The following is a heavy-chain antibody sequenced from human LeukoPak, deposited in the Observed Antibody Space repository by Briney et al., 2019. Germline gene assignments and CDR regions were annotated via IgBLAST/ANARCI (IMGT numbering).Heavy chain of an antibody. V-gene: IGHV1-69*13. J-gene: IGHJ3*02. CDR3: ARDQKTSSVLTYSSSWYHAFDI. CDR2: IIPIFGTA. Sequence: SVKVSCKASGGTFSSYAISWVRQAPGQGLEWMGGIIPIFGTANYAQKFQGRVTITADESTSTAYMELSSLRSEDTAVYYCARDQKTSSVLTYSSSWYHAFDIWGQGTMVTVSS. D-gene: IGHD6-13*01. CDR1: GGTFSSYA.